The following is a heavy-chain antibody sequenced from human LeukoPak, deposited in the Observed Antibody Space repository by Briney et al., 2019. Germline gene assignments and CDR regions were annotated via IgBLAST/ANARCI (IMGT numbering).Heavy chain of an antibody. V-gene: IGHV4-39*07. CDR3: ARKIDTQYYFDY. D-gene: IGHD2-15*01. J-gene: IGHJ4*02. CDR2: IYYSGST. Sequence: KTPETLSLTCTVSGGSISSSSYYWGWIRQPPGKGLEWIGSIYYSGSTYYNPSLKSRVTISVDTSKNQFSLKLSSVTAADTAVYYCARKIDTQYYFDYWGQGTLVTVSS. CDR1: GGSISSSSYY.